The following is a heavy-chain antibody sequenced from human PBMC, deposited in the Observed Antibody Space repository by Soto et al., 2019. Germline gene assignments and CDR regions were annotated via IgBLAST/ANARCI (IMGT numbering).Heavy chain of an antibody. CDR3: VTDRGGGMDV. V-gene: IGHV3-15*01. CDR2: IKRKIDGETT. D-gene: IGHD3-10*01. CDR1: GFTFSDAW. J-gene: IGHJ6*01. Sequence: EVQLVESGGGMVMPGGSLRLSCAASGFTFSDAWMTWIRQAPGKGLQCVGSIKRKIDGETTDYAAPVKGRFTISRDDSKNTLYLQMNSLKVEDTAMYYCVTDRGGGMDVWGQGTTVTVSS.